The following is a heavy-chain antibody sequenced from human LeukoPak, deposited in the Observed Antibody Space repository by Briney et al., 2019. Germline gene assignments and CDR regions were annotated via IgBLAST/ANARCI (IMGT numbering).Heavy chain of an antibody. D-gene: IGHD5-18*01. CDR1: GYSISSGYY. Sequence: SETLSLPCTVSGYSISSGYYWGWIRQPPGKGLEWIGSIYHSGSTYYNPSLKNRVTISVDTSKNQFSLKLSSVTAADTAVYYCARAWIQLWYYFDYWGQGTLVTVSS. V-gene: IGHV4-38-2*02. CDR3: ARAWIQLWYYFDY. CDR2: IYHSGST. J-gene: IGHJ4*02.